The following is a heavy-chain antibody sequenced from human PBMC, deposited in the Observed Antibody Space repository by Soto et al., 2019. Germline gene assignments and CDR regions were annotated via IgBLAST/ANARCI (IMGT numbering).Heavy chain of an antibody. V-gene: IGHV4-4*07. D-gene: IGHD3-3*01. CDR3: ARGQRFSDWFDP. J-gene: IGHJ5*02. Sequence: SETLSLTCTVSGGSMISYYWTWIRQPAGKGLEWIGRVYSSGGTHYNPSLKSRVTISLDTSKNQFSLRLLSVTDADTAVYYCARGQRFSDWFDPWGQGTLVTVSS. CDR2: VYSSGGT. CDR1: GGSMISYY.